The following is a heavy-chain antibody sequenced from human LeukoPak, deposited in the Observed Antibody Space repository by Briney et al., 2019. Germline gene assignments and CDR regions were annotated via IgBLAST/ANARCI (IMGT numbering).Heavy chain of an antibody. V-gene: IGHV3-30*18. Sequence: GGSLRLSCAASGFTFSNYGMHWVRQAPGKGLEWVAVISYDGSNKYYADSVKGRFTISRDNSKNTLYLQMSSLRAEDTAVYYCAKVGGSGSYQNTPFDYWGQGTLVTVSS. D-gene: IGHD3-10*01. J-gene: IGHJ4*02. CDR1: GFTFSNYG. CDR2: ISYDGSNK. CDR3: AKVGGSGSYQNTPFDY.